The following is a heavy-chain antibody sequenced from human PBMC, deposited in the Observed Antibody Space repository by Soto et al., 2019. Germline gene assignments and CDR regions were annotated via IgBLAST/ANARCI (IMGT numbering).Heavy chain of an antibody. CDR3: VSWVSAHFDY. J-gene: IGHJ4*01. D-gene: IGHD2-8*01. CDR2: ISGSGGST. V-gene: IGHV3-23*01. Sequence: GGSLRLSCAASGFTFSSYAMSWVRQAPGKGLEWVSAISGSGGSTYYAESVQGRFTISKDASRNTVHLHMNSLRADDTATYFCVSWVSAHFDYWGHGTPVTVSS. CDR1: GFTFSSYA.